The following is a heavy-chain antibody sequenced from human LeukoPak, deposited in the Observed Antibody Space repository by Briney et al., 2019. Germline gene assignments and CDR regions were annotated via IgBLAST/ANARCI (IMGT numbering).Heavy chain of an antibody. CDR1: GFTFSIYS. V-gene: IGHV3-21*01. CDR2: ISSSSSYI. CDR3: ARARGVVPAAIWNYYYYYMDV. D-gene: IGHD2-2*01. J-gene: IGHJ6*03. Sequence: GGSLRLSCAASGFTFSIYSMNWVRQAPGKGLEWVSSISSSSSYIYYADSVKGRFTISRDNAKNSLYLQMNSLRAEDTAVYYCARARGVVPAAIWNYYYYYMDVWGKGTTVTVSS.